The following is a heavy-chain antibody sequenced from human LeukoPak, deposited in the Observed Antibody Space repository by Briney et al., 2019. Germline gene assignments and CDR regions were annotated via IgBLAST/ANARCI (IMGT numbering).Heavy chain of an antibody. V-gene: IGHV3-53*01. CDR1: GVTVSSNY. D-gene: IGHD6-13*01. CDR3: ARGRTAATSYYLDY. J-gene: IGHJ4*02. Sequence: GGSLRLSCAAPGVTVSSNYMIWVRQAPGQGLEWMSVIYSGGSTSYADYVKGGCTISRDNTKNTLYLKMNSLRAEDTAVYYCARGRTAATSYYLDYWGQGTLVTVSS. CDR2: IYSGGST.